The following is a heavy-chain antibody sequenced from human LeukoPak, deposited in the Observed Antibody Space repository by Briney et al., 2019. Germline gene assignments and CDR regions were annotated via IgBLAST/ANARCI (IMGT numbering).Heavy chain of an antibody. CDR1: DGSISSGGYY. D-gene: IGHD3-10*01. CDR2: IYYSGST. CDR3: ARDRFTMVRGVANWFDP. Sequence: SQTLSLTCTVSDGSISSGGYYWSWIRQHPGKGLEWIGYIYYSGSTYYNPSLKSRVTISVDTSKNQFSLKLSSVTAADTAVYYCARDRFTMVRGVANWFDPWGQGTLVTVSS. V-gene: IGHV4-31*03. J-gene: IGHJ5*02.